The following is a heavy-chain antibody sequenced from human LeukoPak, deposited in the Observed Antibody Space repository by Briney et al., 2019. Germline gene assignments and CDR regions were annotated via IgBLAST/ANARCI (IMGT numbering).Heavy chain of an antibody. J-gene: IGHJ5*02. V-gene: IGHV1-18*01. CDR3: ARVYDYYDSSGFDP. Sequence: ASVKVSCKASGYTFTSYGISWVRQAPGQGLERMGWISAYNGNTNYAQKLQGRVTMTTDTSTSTAYMELRSLRSDDTAVYYCARVYDYYDSSGFDPWGQGTLVTVSS. D-gene: IGHD3-22*01. CDR1: GYTFTSYG. CDR2: ISAYNGNT.